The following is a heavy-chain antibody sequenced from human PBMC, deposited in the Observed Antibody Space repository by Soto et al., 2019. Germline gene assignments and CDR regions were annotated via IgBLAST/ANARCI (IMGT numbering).Heavy chain of an antibody. CDR3: ARALYDTDSLPVAAKARYYAMDV. Sequence: QVQLVQSGAEVKKPGASVKVSCKASQYNFTNYCVHWVRQAPGQGLEWMGIINPRGGRTNYAQRFQGRVSMTRDTSTSTVYMELSSLLSDATAVYYCARALYDTDSLPVAAKARYYAMDVWGIGTTVTVSS. CDR2: INPRGGRT. D-gene: IGHD3-22*01. CDR1: QYNFTNYC. J-gene: IGHJ6*04. V-gene: IGHV1-46*01.